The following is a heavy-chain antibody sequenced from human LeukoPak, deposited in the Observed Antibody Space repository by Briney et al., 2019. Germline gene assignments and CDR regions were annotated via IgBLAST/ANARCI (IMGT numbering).Heavy chain of an antibody. J-gene: IGHJ5*02. CDR2: IYYSGST. D-gene: IGHD6-13*01. CDR1: GGSISSGGYY. CDR3: ARVLSIAAAGWFDP. V-gene: IGHV4-31*03. Sequence: SETLSLTCTVSGGSISSGGYYWGWIRQHPGKGLEWIGYIYYSGSTYYNPSLKSRVTISVDTSKNQFSLKLSSVTAADTAVYYCARVLSIAAAGWFDPWGQGTLVTVSS.